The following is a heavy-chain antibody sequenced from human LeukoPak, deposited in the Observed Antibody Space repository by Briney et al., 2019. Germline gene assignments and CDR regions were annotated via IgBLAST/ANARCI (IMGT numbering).Heavy chain of an antibody. V-gene: IGHV3-53*01. Sequence: GGSLRLSCAASGFTVSSNYMSWVRQAPGKGLEWVSVIYSGGSTYYADSVKGRFTISRDNSKNTLYLQMHSLEAEDTAIYYCAKDRRLPWDYFDSWGQGTQVTVSS. D-gene: IGHD5-12*01. CDR2: IYSGGST. J-gene: IGHJ4*02. CDR1: GFTVSSNY. CDR3: AKDRRLPWDYFDS.